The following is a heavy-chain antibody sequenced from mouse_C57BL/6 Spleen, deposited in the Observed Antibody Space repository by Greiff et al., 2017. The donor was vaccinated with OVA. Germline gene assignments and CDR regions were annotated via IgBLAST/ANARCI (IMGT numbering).Heavy chain of an antibody. CDR1: GYTFTSYW. V-gene: IGHV1-53*01. Sequence: VQLQQPGTELVKPGASVKLSCKASGYTFTSYWMHWVKQRPGQGLEWIGNINPSNGGTNYNEKFKSKATLTVDKSSSTAYMQLSSLTSEDSAVYYCARGAIYYGNFYAMDYWGQGTSVTVSS. CDR3: ARGAIYYGNFYAMDY. D-gene: IGHD2-1*01. J-gene: IGHJ4*01. CDR2: INPSNGGT.